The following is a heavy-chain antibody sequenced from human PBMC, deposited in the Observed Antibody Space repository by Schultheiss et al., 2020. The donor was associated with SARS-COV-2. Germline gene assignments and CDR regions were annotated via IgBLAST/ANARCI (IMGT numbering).Heavy chain of an antibody. Sequence: GGSLRLSCAASGFTFSSYGMHWVRQAPGKGLEWVAVISHDGSNEYYADSVKGRFTISRDNSKNTVYLQMNSLRAEDTAVYYCARERGGGSSSSWYLGTIFDYWGQGTLVTVSS. D-gene: IGHD6-13*01. CDR1: GFTFSSYG. J-gene: IGHJ4*02. CDR3: ARERGGGSSSSWYLGTIFDY. CDR2: ISHDGSNE. V-gene: IGHV3-30*03.